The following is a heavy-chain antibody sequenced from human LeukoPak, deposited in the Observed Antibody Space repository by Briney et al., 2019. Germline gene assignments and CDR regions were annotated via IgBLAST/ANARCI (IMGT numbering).Heavy chain of an antibody. D-gene: IGHD2-2*01. V-gene: IGHV3-21*01. CDR2: ISNSSSYI. J-gene: IGHJ4*02. CDR3: ARDFAAAAH. Sequence: GGSLRLSCAASGFTFSSYSMNWVRQAPGKGLEWVSSISNSSSYIYYADSVKGRFTISRDNAKNSLYLQMNSLRAEDTAVYYCARDFAAAAHWGQGTLVTVSS. CDR1: GFTFSSYS.